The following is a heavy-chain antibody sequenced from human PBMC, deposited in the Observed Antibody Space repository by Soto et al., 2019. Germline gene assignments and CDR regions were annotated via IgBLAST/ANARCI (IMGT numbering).Heavy chain of an antibody. V-gene: IGHV3-30-3*01. J-gene: IGHJ6*02. Sequence: GGSLRLSCAASGFTISNYGMHWVRQAPGKDLEWVAVISYDGTITYYADSVKGRFTISRDNSKNTLYLQMNSLRTEDTAVYYCATTRVGPCSSSICFSGIFDGMDVWGQGTAVTVSS. CDR1: GFTISNYG. CDR2: ISYDGTIT. D-gene: IGHD2-2*01. CDR3: ATTRVGPCSSSICFSGIFDGMDV.